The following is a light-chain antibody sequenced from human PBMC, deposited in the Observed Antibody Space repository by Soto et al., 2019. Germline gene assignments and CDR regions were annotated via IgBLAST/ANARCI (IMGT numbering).Light chain of an antibody. CDR2: DNN. J-gene: IGLJ1*01. CDR1: SSNIGAGYD. Sequence: QSVLTQPPSVSGAPGQRVTISCTGSSSNIGAGYDVHWYQQLPGTAPKLLISDNNNRPSGVPDRFSGSKSGTSASLAITGLQAEDEADYYCQSYDSSLSGYVFGTGTKVTVL. CDR3: QSYDSSLSGYV. V-gene: IGLV1-40*01.